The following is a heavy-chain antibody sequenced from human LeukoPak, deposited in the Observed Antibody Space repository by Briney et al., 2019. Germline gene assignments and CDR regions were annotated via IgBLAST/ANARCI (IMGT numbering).Heavy chain of an antibody. CDR3: ARQSAASGYYSIYYYGMDV. CDR2: VYYSGST. CDR1: GGSISSSNYY. Sequence: SETLSLTCTVSGGSISSSNYYWGWLRQPPGKGLEWIGSVYYSGSTYYNPSLKSRVAISADTSKNQFSLKLSSVTATDTAVYYCARQSAASGYYSIYYYGMDVWGQGTTVTVSS. J-gene: IGHJ6*02. V-gene: IGHV4-39*01. D-gene: IGHD3-22*01.